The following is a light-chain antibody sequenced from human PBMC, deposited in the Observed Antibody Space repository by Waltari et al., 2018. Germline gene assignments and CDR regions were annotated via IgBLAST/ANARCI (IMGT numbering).Light chain of an antibody. J-gene: IGKJ1*01. CDR3: QQYGSSPWT. CDR1: QSVSSNY. V-gene: IGKV3-20*01. Sequence: EIVLTQSAGTLSLSPGERATLSCRASQSVSSNYLAWYQQKPGQAPRLLIYGASSRATGIPDRFSGSGSGTDFTLTSSRLEPEDFAVYYCQQYGSSPWTFGQGTKVEIK. CDR2: GAS.